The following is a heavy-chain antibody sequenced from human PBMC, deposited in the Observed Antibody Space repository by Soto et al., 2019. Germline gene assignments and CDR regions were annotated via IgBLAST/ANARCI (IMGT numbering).Heavy chain of an antibody. CDR1: GGSFSGYY. Sequence: SETLSLTCAVYGGSFSGYYWSWIRQPPGKGLEWIGEINHSGSTNYNPSLKSRVTISVDTSKNQFSLKLSSVTAADTAVYYCARGLYDSTGYYAFDIWGQGTMVTVSS. J-gene: IGHJ3*02. CDR3: ARGLYDSTGYYAFDI. CDR2: INHSGST. V-gene: IGHV4-34*01. D-gene: IGHD3-22*01.